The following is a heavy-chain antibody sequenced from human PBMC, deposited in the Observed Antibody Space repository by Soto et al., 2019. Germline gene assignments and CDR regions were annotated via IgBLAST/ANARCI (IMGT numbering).Heavy chain of an antibody. CDR1: GLTFSNYG. CDR2: IWYDGSNK. J-gene: IGHJ4*02. CDR3: ARDLLPTTVTLTYYFDY. D-gene: IGHD4-4*01. Sequence: GGSLRLSCAASGLTFSNYGMHWVRQAPGKGLEWVAVIWYDGSNKYYADSVKGRFTISRDNSKNTLYLQMNSLRTEDTAVYYCARDLLPTTVTLTYYFDYWGQGTLVTVSS. V-gene: IGHV3-33*01.